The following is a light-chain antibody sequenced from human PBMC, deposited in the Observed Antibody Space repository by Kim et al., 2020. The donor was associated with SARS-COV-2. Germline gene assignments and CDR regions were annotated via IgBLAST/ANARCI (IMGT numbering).Light chain of an antibody. J-gene: IGKJ2*03. CDR3: QPYDTSPGS. V-gene: IGKV3-20*01. CDR2: GAS. CDR1: QSVGCNY. Sequence: PGQRSPLSCRANQSVGCNYLAWFHHKHGQAPRLLIYGASTKATGIPDRFSGSGSGTDFTLTISRLEPEDFAVYYCQPYDTSPGSFGQGTKLEI.